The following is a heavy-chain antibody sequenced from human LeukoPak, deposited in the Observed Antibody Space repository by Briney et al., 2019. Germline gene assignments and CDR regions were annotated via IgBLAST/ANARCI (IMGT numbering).Heavy chain of an antibody. J-gene: IGHJ4*02. D-gene: IGHD6-6*01. Sequence: PSETLSLTCDVYAGSFGGYYWSWIRQPPGKGLEWIGEIDHSGSTNCNPSLKSRVTISVDTSKSQFSLKLSSVTAADTAVYFCARNSAYSTSSGVNSWGQGTLVTVSS. CDR2: IDHSGST. CDR3: ARNSAYSTSSGVNS. CDR1: AGSFGGYY. V-gene: IGHV4-34*01.